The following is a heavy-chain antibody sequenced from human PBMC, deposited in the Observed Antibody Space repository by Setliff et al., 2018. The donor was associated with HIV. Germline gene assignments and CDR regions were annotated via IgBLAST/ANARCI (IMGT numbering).Heavy chain of an antibody. CDR1: GFTFSSHP. CDR2: IYSGGST. V-gene: IGHV3-66*02. Sequence: QPGGSLRLSCAASGFTFSSHPLHWVRQAPGKGLEWMTVIYSGGSTYYADSVKGRFTISRDNSKNTLYLQRNSLRAEDTAVYYCAREERVADRPDLDAFDIWGQGTMVTVSS. D-gene: IGHD6-19*01. J-gene: IGHJ3*02. CDR3: AREERVADRPDLDAFDI.